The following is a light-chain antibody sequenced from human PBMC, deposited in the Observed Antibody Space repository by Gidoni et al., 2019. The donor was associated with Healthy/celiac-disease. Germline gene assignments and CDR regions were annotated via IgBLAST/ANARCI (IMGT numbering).Light chain of an antibody. CDR1: QSVSSSY. Sequence: VLTQSPGTLSLSPGERATLSCRASQSVSSSYLAWYQQKPGQAPRLLIYGASSRATGIPDRFSGSGSGTDFTLTISRLEPEDFAVYYCQQYGSPPETFXQXTKVEIK. CDR2: GAS. J-gene: IGKJ1*01. CDR3: QQYGSPPET. V-gene: IGKV3-20*01.